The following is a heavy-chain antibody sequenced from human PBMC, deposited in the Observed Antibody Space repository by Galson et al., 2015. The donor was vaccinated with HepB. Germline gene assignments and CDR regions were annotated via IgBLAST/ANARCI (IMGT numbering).Heavy chain of an antibody. CDR3: ASEDTPYSFDY. D-gene: IGHD5-18*01. Sequence: SVKVSCKASGGTFSTSGFSWVRQAPGQGLEWMGGIVPLFGSANNAQEFQDRVTITADESTTTVYIELRGLRSEDTAIYYCASEDTPYSFDYWGLGTLVTVSS. CDR2: IVPLFGSA. CDR1: GGTFSTSG. J-gene: IGHJ4*02. V-gene: IGHV1-69*13.